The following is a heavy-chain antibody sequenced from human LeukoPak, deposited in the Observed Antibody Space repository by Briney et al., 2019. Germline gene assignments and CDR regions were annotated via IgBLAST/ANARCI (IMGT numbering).Heavy chain of an antibody. V-gene: IGHV3-30*18. CDR2: ISYDGSNK. D-gene: IGHD6-13*01. J-gene: IGHJ6*02. CDR1: GFTFSDYS. Sequence: GGSLRLSCAASGFTFSDYSFNWVRQAPGKGLEWVAVISYDGSNKYYADSVKGRFTISRDNSKNTLYLQINTLRAEDTAVYYCAKDGPGYSSIYYYGMDVWGQGTTVTVSS. CDR3: AKDGPGYSSIYYYGMDV.